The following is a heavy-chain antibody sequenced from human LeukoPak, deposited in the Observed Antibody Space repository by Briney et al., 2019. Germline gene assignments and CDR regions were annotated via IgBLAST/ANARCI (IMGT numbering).Heavy chain of an antibody. CDR3: ARASDGLYYYYYGMDV. D-gene: IGHD2-2*01. V-gene: IGHV4-31*03. CDR2: IYYSGNT. Sequence: TLSLTCTVSGGSISSGGYYWSWIRQHPGKGLEWIGYIYYSGNTYYNPSLKRRVTLSVDTSKNQFSLKLSSVTAADTAVYYCARASDGLYYYYYGMDVWGQGTSVTVSS. CDR1: GGSISSGGYY. J-gene: IGHJ6*02.